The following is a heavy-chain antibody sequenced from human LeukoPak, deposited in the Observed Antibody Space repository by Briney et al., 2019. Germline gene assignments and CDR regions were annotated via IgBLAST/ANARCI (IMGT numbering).Heavy chain of an antibody. CDR1: GYTFTSYD. CDR3: ARVPVAAYCGGDCSAGY. D-gene: IGHD2-21*02. V-gene: IGHV1-8*01. Sequence: GASVKVSCKASGYTFTSYDINWVRQATGQGLEWMGWMNPNSGNTGYAQKFQGRVTMTRNTSISTAYMELSSLRSEDTAVYYCARVPVAAYCGGDCSAGYWGQGTLVTVSS. CDR2: MNPNSGNT. J-gene: IGHJ4*02.